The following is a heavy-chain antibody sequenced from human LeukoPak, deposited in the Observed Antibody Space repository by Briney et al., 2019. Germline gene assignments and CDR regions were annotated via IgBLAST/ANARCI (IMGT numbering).Heavy chain of an antibody. CDR1: GYTFTCYY. J-gene: IGHJ4*02. CDR3: ARGRSGWYIFFDY. V-gene: IGHV1-2*02. CDR2: INPNSGGT. D-gene: IGHD6-19*01. Sequence: ASVKVSCKASGYTFTCYYMHWVRQAPGQGLEWMGWINPNSGGTNDAQKFQGRVTITRNTSISTAYMELSSLRSEDTAVYYCARGRSGWYIFFDYWGQGTLVTVSS.